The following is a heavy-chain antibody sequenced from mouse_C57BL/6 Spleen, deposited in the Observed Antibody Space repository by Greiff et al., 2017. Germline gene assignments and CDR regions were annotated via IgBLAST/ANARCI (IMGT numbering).Heavy chain of an antibody. D-gene: IGHD1-1*01. CDR1: GYAFSSYW. CDR3: ARAPNYDGSPYYCDY. J-gene: IGHJ2*01. V-gene: IGHV1-80*01. Sequence: VQLQQSGAELVKPGASVKISCKASGYAFSSYWMNWVKQRPGKGLEWIGQIYPGDGDTNYNGKFKGKATLTADKSSSTAYMQLSSLTSEDSAVYFCARAPNYDGSPYYCDYWGQGTTLTVSS. CDR2: IYPGDGDT.